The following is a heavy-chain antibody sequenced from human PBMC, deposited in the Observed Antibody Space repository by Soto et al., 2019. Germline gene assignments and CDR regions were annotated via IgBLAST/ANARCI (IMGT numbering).Heavy chain of an antibody. Sequence: SQTLSLTCVISGDSVSRSSVAWNWIRQSPSRGLEWLGRTYYRSKWYNDYAVSVKSRISINADTSKNQFSLQLNSVTPEDTAVYYCAQISMTEAPYWGQGTLVTVSS. CDR3: AQISMTEAPY. V-gene: IGHV6-1*01. J-gene: IGHJ4*02. CDR1: GDSVSRSSVA. D-gene: IGHD2-21*02. CDR2: TYYRSKWYN.